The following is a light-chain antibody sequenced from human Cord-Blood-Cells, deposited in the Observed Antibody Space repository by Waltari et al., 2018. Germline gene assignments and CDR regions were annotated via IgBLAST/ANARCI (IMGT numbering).Light chain of an antibody. CDR3: QQSYSTLET. CDR2: AAS. J-gene: IGKJ2*01. Sequence: DIQMTQSPSSLSASVGDRVTITCRASQSISSYLNWYQQKPGKAPKLLFYAASSLQSGVPSRFSGSGSGTDFTLTISSLQPEDFATYYCQQSYSTLETFGQGTKLEIK. CDR1: QSISSY. V-gene: IGKV1-39*01.